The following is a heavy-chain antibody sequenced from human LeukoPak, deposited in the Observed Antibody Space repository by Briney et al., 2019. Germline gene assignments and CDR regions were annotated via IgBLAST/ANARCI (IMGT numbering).Heavy chain of an antibody. CDR2: IIPIFGTS. CDR1: GGTFSTYA. J-gene: IGHJ3*02. CDR3: ARDDGRYFDRLGHDAFDI. V-gene: IGHV1-69*13. Sequence: PEASVKVSCKASGGTFSTYAISWVQQAPGQGLEWMGGIIPIFGTSNYAQKFQGRVTITADESTSTAYMELSSLRSEDTAVYYCARDDGRYFDRLGHDAFDIWGQGTLVTVSS. D-gene: IGHD3-9*01.